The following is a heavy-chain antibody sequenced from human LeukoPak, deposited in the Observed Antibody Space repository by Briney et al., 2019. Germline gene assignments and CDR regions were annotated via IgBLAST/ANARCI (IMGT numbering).Heavy chain of an antibody. Sequence: PGGSLRLSCAASGFTFSSYEMNWVRQPPGKGLEWIGEINHSGSTNYNPSLKSRVTISVDTSKNQFSLKLSSVTAADTAVYYCARLRDSGYYRLRGSYFDYWGQGTLVTVSS. CDR3: ARLRDSGYYRLRGSYFDY. CDR1: GFTFSSYE. CDR2: INHSGST. D-gene: IGHD3-22*01. J-gene: IGHJ4*02. V-gene: IGHV4-34*01.